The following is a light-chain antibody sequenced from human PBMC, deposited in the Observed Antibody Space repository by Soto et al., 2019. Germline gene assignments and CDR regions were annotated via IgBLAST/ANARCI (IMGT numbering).Light chain of an antibody. J-gene: IGLJ2*01. CDR3: SSYTTDNTRV. CDR1: SSDVGGYNY. CDR2: EVN. V-gene: IGLV2-14*01. Sequence: QSVLTQPASVSGSPGQSITIFCTGTSSDVGGYNYVSWYQQYPGKAPKLMIYEVNNRPSGVSNRFSGSKSGKTASLTISGLQADDEADYYCSSYTTDNTRVFGGGTKVTVL.